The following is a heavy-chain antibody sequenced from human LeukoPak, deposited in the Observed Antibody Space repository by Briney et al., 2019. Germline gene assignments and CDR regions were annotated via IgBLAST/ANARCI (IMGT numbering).Heavy chain of an antibody. D-gene: IGHD5-12*01. J-gene: IGHJ4*02. CDR2: VYSSGSA. CDR1: GGSINSYY. V-gene: IGHV4-4*07. Sequence: SETLSLTCTVSGGSINSYYWSWIRQPAGKELEWIGRVYSSGSANYNPSLESRVTMSVATSKNQFSRKLTSVTAADTAMYFCARGKVATSYFDYWGQGTLVTVSS. CDR3: ARGKVATSYFDY.